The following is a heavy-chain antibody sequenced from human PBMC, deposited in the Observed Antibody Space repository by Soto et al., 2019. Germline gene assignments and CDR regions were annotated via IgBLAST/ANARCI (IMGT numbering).Heavy chain of an antibody. J-gene: IGHJ4*02. D-gene: IGHD2-2*01. Sequence: ASVKVSCKASGGAFSSYAISWVRQAPGQGLEWMGGIIPIFGTANYAQKFQGGVTITADESTSTAYMELSSLRSEDTAVYYCARGSRYCSSTSCPFDYWGQGTLVTVPQ. CDR1: GGAFSSYA. CDR2: IIPIFGTA. V-gene: IGHV1-69*13. CDR3: ARGSRYCSSTSCPFDY.